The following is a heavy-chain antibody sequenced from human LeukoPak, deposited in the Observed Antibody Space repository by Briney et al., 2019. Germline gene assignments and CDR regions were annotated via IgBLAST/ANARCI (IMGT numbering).Heavy chain of an antibody. CDR1: GGTFSSYA. J-gene: IGHJ4*02. CDR2: IIPIFGTA. CDR3: ARRIHYDFWSGYYFDY. D-gene: IGHD3-3*01. Sequence: SVKVSCKASGGTFSSYAISWVRQAPGQGLEWMGGIIPIFGTANYAQKFQGRVTVTADESTSTAYMELSSLRSEDTAVYYCARRIHYDFWSGYYFDYWGQGTLVTVSS. V-gene: IGHV1-69*13.